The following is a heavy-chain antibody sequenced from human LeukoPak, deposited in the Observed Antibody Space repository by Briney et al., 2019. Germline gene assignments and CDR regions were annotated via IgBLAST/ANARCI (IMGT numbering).Heavy chain of an antibody. Sequence: SETLSLTCTGSGGSISIYYWSGIRQPAGKGLEGMGRIYTRGSTNSNPSLKIRVTIPVDTPKNQVSPTLSSVTAAGTAVYYSAREPGIAAHNPYRYNGTDVWGQGHTVTVSS. V-gene: IGHV4-4*07. CDR2: IYTRGST. CDR1: GGSISIYY. D-gene: IGHD6-6*01. J-gene: IGHJ6*02. CDR3: AREPGIAAHNPYRYNGTDV.